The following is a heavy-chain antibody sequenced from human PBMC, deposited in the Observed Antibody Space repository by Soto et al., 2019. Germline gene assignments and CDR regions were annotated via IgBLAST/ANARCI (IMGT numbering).Heavy chain of an antibody. CDR2: ISSSSSYI. CDR3: ARDPSAWYSSTSCSPNWFDP. V-gene: IGHV3-21*01. Sequence: EVQLVESGGGLVKPGGSLRLSCAASGFTFSSYSMNWVRQAPGKGLEWVSSISSSSSYIYYADSVKGRFTISRDNAKNSLYLQMNSLRAEDTAVYYCARDPSAWYSSTSCSPNWFDPWGQGTLVTVSS. D-gene: IGHD2-2*01. CDR1: GFTFSSYS. J-gene: IGHJ5*02.